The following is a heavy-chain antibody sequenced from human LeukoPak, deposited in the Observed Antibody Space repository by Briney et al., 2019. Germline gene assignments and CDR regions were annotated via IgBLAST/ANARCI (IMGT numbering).Heavy chain of an antibody. CDR2: IWYDGSNK. CDR3: ARAGDRRKDAFDI. CDR1: GFTFSSYG. Sequence: GGSLRLSCAASGFTFSSYGMHWVRQAPGKGLEWVAVIWYDGSNKYYADSVKGRFTISRDNSKNTLYLQMNSLRAEDTAVYYCARAGDRRKDAFDIWGQGTVVTVSS. D-gene: IGHD3-22*01. V-gene: IGHV3-33*01. J-gene: IGHJ3*02.